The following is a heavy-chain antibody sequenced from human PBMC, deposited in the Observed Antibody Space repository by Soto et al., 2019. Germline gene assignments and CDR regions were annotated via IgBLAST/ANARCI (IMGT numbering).Heavy chain of an antibody. V-gene: IGHV1-2*04. D-gene: IGHD2-15*01. J-gene: IGHJ4*02. CDR3: AIGAQYCSGGSCYNYFDY. CDR2: INPNSGGT. Sequence: GASVKVSCKASGYTFTGYYMHWVRQAPGQGLEWMGWINPNSGGTNYAQKFQGWVTMTRDTSISTAYMELSRLRSDDTAVYYCAIGAQYCSGGSCYNYFDYWGQGTLVTAPQ. CDR1: GYTFTGYY.